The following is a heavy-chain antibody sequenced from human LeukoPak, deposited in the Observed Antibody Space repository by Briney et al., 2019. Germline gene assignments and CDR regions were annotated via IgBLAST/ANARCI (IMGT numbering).Heavy chain of an antibody. CDR1: GGSISSSSYY. J-gene: IGHJ6*03. D-gene: IGHD6-19*01. Sequence: PSETLSLTCTVSGGSISSSSYYWGWIRQPPGKGLEWIGSIYYSGSTYYNPSLKSRVTISVDTSKNQFSLKLSSVTAADTAVYYCARQGWYADIFFHMDVWGKGTTVTISS. CDR2: IYYSGST. CDR3: ARQGWYADIFFHMDV. V-gene: IGHV4-39*01.